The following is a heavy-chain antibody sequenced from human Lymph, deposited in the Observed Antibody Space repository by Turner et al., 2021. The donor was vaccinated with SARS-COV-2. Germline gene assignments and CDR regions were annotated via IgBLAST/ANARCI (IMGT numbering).Heavy chain of an antibody. D-gene: IGHD2-21*02. J-gene: IGHJ4*02. Sequence: EVQLVESGGGLVQPGGSLRLSCAASGFTFSSYEMNWVRQAPGKGLEWVSYIRRSGSTIYYADSVKGRFTISRDNSKNSLYLQMNSLRAEDTAVYYCAREPLVVVTAGFDYWGQGTMVTVSS. V-gene: IGHV3-48*03. CDR1: GFTFSSYE. CDR2: IRRSGSTI. CDR3: AREPLVVVTAGFDY.